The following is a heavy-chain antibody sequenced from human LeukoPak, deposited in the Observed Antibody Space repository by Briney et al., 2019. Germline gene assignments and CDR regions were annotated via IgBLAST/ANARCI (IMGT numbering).Heavy chain of an antibody. J-gene: IGHJ1*01. CDR1: GFTFSSYA. Sequence: GGSLRLSCATSGFTFSSYAMTWVRQAPGQGLEWVSSISSSGGTTWYADSVKGRFTISSDKSKNTLYLQTNRLRAEDTAVYYCAKVILDLWGQGPLDSVSS. V-gene: IGHV3-23*01. CDR3: AKVILDL. D-gene: IGHD3-9*01. CDR2: ISSSGGTT.